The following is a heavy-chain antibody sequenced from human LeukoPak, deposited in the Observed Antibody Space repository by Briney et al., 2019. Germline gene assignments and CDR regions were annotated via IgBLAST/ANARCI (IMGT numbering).Heavy chain of an antibody. CDR3: ARDSHYDFWSGYYEDY. J-gene: IGHJ4*02. D-gene: IGHD3-3*01. CDR1: GYTFTSYY. Sequence: ASVKVSCKASGYTFTSYYMHWVRQAPGQGLEWMGIINPSGGSTSYAQKFQGRVTMTRDTSTSTVYMELSSLRSEDKAVYYCARDSHYDFWSGYYEDYWGQGTLVTVSS. V-gene: IGHV1-46*03. CDR2: INPSGGST.